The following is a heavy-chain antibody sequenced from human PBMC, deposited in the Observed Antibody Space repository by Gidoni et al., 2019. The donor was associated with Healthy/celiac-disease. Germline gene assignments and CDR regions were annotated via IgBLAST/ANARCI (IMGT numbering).Heavy chain of an antibody. V-gene: IGHV3-23*01. CDR1: GFTFSSYA. CDR2: SSGSECST. D-gene: IGHD6-19*01. CDR3: AKDAVAGKGDWFDP. Sequence: EVQLLESGGGLVQPGGSLRLSCAASGFTFSSYAMSWVRQAPGKGLDWGSASSGSECSTYYADHGKGRFTISRDNSKNTLYLQMNSLRAEDTAVYYCAKDAVAGKGDWFDPWGQGTLVTVSS. J-gene: IGHJ5*02.